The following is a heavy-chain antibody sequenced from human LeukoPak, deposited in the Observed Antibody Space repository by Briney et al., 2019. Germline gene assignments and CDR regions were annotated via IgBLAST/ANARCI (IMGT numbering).Heavy chain of an antibody. CDR3: AKDRSASIVGAPDFDY. J-gene: IGHJ4*02. Sequence: GGSLRLSCAASGFTFSSYATSWVRQAPGKGLEWVSAISGSGGSTYYADSVKGRFTISRDNSKNTLYLQMNSLRAEDTAVYYCAKDRSASIVGAPDFDYWGQGTLVTVSS. CDR2: ISGSGGST. V-gene: IGHV3-23*01. D-gene: IGHD1-26*01. CDR1: GFTFSSYA.